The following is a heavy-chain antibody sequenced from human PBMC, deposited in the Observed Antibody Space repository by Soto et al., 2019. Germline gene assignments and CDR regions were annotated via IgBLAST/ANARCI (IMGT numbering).Heavy chain of an antibody. CDR1: GGSISSGGYY. CDR3: ARDKRHYDILTGYTFDWFDP. Sequence: SETLSLTCTVSGGSISSGGYYWSWIRQHPGKGLEWIGYIYYSGSTYYNPSLKSRVTISVDTSKNQFSLKLSSVTAADTAVYYCARDKRHYDILTGYTFDWFDPWGQGTLVTSPQ. CDR2: IYYSGST. V-gene: IGHV4-31*03. D-gene: IGHD3-9*01. J-gene: IGHJ5*02.